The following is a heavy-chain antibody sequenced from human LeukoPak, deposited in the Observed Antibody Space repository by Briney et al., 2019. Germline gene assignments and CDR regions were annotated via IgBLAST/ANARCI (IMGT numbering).Heavy chain of an antibody. CDR2: TKSKTDGGTT. V-gene: IGHV3-15*01. CDR1: GFTFSNAW. Sequence: GGSLRLSCAASGFTFSNAWMSWVRQAPGKGLEWVGRTKSKTDGGTTDYAAPVKGRFTISRDDSKNTLYLQVNSLKTEDTAVYYCTTAVGATGNYYGMDVWGQGTTVTVSS. J-gene: IGHJ6*02. CDR3: TTAVGATGNYYGMDV. D-gene: IGHD1-26*01.